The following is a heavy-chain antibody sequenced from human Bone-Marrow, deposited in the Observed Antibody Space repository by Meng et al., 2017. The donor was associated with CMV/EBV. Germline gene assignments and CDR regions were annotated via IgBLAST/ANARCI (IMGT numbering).Heavy chain of an antibody. Sequence: GESLKISCSASGFTFSTYSMNWVRQAPGKGLEWVSSISPTSSYIFYADSVKGRFTISRDNAQNSLYLQMNSLRAEDTAVYYCARDNMLALGFDYWGQGTLVTVSS. CDR2: ISPTSSYI. V-gene: IGHV3-21*01. CDR1: GFTFSTYS. CDR3: ARDNMLALGFDY. J-gene: IGHJ4*02. D-gene: IGHD2-8*01.